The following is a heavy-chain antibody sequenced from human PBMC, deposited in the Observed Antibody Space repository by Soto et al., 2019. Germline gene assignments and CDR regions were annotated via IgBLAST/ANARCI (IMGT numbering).Heavy chain of an antibody. J-gene: IGHJ4*02. CDR3: AREAAAAHKSFVHLFASKMGIGSYFDY. CDR2: IWYDGSNK. D-gene: IGHD6-13*01. V-gene: IGHV3-33*01. Sequence: QVQLVESGGGVVQPGRSLRLSCAASGFTFSSYGMHWVRQAPGKGLEWVAVIWYDGSNKYYADSVKGRFTLSRDNSKNTLYLQMNSLRAEDTAVYYCAREAAAAHKSFVHLFASKMGIGSYFDYWGQGTLVTVSS. CDR1: GFTFSSYG.